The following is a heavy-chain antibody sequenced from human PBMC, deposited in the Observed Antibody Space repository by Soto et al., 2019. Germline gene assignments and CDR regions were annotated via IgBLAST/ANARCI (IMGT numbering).Heavy chain of an antibody. V-gene: IGHV1-18*04. J-gene: IGHJ6*02. CDR2: ISAYNGNT. CDR1: GYTFTSYG. Sequence: QVQLVQSGAEVKKPAASVKVSCKASGYTFTSYGISWVRQAHGQVLEWMGWISAYNGNTNYAQKLQGRVTMTTDTSASPAYMELRGLRADDTAVYSWSRDAHCSGGSCYSHYYYGMDVWGQGTTVTVSS. D-gene: IGHD2-15*01. CDR3: SRDAHCSGGSCYSHYYYGMDV.